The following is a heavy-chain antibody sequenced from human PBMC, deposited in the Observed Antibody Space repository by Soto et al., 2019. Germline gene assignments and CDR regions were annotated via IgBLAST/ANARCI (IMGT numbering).Heavy chain of an antibody. D-gene: IGHD6-13*01. CDR1: GGTFSSYT. V-gene: IGHV1-69*04. Sequence: SVEVSCKASGGTFSSYTISWVRQAPGQGLEWMGRIIPILGIANYAQKFQGRVTITADKSTSTAYMELSSLRSEDTAVYYCARDNSSSWFDAEYFQHWGQGTLVTVSS. CDR3: ARDNSSSWFDAEYFQH. J-gene: IGHJ1*01. CDR2: IIPILGIA.